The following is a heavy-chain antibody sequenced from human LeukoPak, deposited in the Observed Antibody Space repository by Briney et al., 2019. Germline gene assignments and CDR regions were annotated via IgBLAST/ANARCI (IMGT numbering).Heavy chain of an antibody. V-gene: IGHV3-30*18. CDR3: AKDHLAGYSYGGYYFDY. CDR2: ISYDGSNK. D-gene: IGHD5-18*01. CDR1: GFTFSNYG. J-gene: IGHJ4*02. Sequence: PGGSLRLSCAASGFTFSNYGMHWVRQAPGKGLEWVAVISYDGSNKNYVDSVKVRFTISRDNSKNTLYLQMSSLRGEDTAVYYCAKDHLAGYSYGGYYFDYWGQGTLVTVSS.